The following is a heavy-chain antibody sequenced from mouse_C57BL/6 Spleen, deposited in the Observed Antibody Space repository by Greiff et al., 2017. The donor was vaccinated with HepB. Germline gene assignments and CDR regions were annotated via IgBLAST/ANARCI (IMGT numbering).Heavy chain of an antibody. CDR2: IYPGDGDT. J-gene: IGHJ4*01. CDR3: AREETAQGTAMDY. D-gene: IGHD3-2*02. Sequence: VQLHQSGAELVKPGASVKISCKASGYAFSSYWMNWVKQRPGKGLEWIGQIYPGDGDTNYNGKFKGKATLTADKSSSTAYMQLSSLTSEDSAVYFCAREETAQGTAMDYWGQGTSVTVSS. CDR1: GYAFSSYW. V-gene: IGHV1-80*01.